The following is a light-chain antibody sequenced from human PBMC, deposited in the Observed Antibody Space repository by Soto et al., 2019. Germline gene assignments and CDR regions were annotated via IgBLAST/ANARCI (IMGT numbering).Light chain of an antibody. J-gene: IGKJ1*01. CDR2: DAS. CDR3: QQYNSYSWT. Sequence: DIQMTQSPSTLSASVGDRVTITCRASQSISSWLAWYQQKPGKAPKLLIYDASSLESGVPSRFSGSGSGTEFTLTISSLQPDDFATHYCQQYNSYSWTLGQGTKVDIK. V-gene: IGKV1-5*01. CDR1: QSISSW.